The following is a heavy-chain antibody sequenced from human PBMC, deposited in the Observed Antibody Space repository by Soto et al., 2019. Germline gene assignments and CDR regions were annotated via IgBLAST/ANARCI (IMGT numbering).Heavy chain of an antibody. J-gene: IGHJ4*02. D-gene: IGHD5-12*01. Sequence: GGSLRLSCAASGLSFSNYGMSWVRQAPGKGLEWVSGISASGGATLYADSVKGRFTISRDXPKNPLSLQPHSLRAEDTALYYCAKEAQEWLLPFFDSWGQGTMVTVSS. CDR3: AKEAQEWLLPFFDS. CDR2: ISASGGAT. V-gene: IGHV3-23*01. CDR1: GLSFSNYG.